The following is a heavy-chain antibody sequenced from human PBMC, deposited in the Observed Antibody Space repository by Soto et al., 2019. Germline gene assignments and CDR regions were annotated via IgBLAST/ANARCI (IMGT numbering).Heavy chain of an antibody. CDR3: ARDRTYYGDLPPGDNWFDP. J-gene: IGHJ5*02. D-gene: IGHD4-17*01. CDR2: ISAYNGNT. V-gene: IGHV1-18*01. Sequence: QVQLVQSGAEVKKPGASVKVSCKASGYTFTSYGISWVRQAPGQGLEWMGWISAYNGNTNYAQKLQGRVTMTTDTSTSTAYMELRSLRSDDTAVYYCARDRTYYGDLPPGDNWFDPWGQGTLVTVSS. CDR1: GYTFTSYG.